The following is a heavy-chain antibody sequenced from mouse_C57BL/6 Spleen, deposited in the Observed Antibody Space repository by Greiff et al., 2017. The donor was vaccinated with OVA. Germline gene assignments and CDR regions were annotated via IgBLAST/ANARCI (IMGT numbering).Heavy chain of an antibody. CDR2: INPNYGTT. D-gene: IGHD2-1*01. CDR3: ARSAIYYGNYLDY. CDR1: GYSFTDYN. J-gene: IGHJ2*01. V-gene: IGHV1-39*01. Sequence: VQLQQSGPELVKPGASVKISCKASGYSFTDYNMNWVKQSNGKSLEWIGVINPNYGTTSYNQKFKGKATLTLDQSSSTAYMQLNSLTSEDAAFYYCARSAIYYGNYLDYWGQGTTLTVSS.